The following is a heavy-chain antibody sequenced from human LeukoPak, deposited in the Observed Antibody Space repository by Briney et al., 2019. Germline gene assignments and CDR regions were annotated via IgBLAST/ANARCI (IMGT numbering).Heavy chain of an antibody. Sequence: GGSLRLSCAASGFTFSSYSMNWVRQAPGKGLEWVSYISSSSSTIYYADPVKGRFTISRDNSKNTLYLQMNSLRAEDTAVYYCAKPPLGITGTEYYFDYWGQGTLVTVSS. J-gene: IGHJ4*02. CDR1: GFTFSSYS. CDR2: ISSSSSTI. D-gene: IGHD1-20*01. V-gene: IGHV3-48*01. CDR3: AKPPLGITGTEYYFDY.